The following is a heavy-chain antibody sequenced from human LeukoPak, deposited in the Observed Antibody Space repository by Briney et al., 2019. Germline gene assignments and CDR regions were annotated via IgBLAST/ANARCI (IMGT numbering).Heavy chain of an antibody. D-gene: IGHD2-2*01. CDR3: AKHGNIVVVPAATSLDAFDI. J-gene: IGHJ3*02. CDR2: IRYDGSNK. CDR1: GFTFSSYG. V-gene: IGHV3-30*02. Sequence: GGSLRLSCAASGFTFSSYGMHWVRQAPGKGLEWVAFIRYDGSNKYYADSVKGRFTISRDNSKNTLYLQMNSLRAEDTAVYYCAKHGNIVVVPAATSLDAFDIWGQGTMVTVSS.